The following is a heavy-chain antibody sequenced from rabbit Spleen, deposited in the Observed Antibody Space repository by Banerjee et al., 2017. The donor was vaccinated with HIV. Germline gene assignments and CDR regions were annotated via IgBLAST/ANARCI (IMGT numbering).Heavy chain of an antibody. CDR2: IYTGNAKT. Sequence: QEQLVESGGGLVKPEGSLKLSCTASGFSFGRNYDMCWVRQAPGKGLEWIGCIYTGNAKTYYASWARGRVTISSHNAQNTLYLQLNSLTAADTATYFCARGNRIYYAGFDYAADEWLDLWGPGTLVTV. V-gene: IGHV1S45*01. CDR1: GFSFGRNYD. CDR3: ARGNRIYYAGFDYAADEWLDL. J-gene: IGHJ5*01. D-gene: IGHD6-1*01.